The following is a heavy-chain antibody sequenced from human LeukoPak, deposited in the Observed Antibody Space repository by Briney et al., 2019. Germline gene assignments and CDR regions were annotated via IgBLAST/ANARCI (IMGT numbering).Heavy chain of an antibody. D-gene: IGHD1-20*01. J-gene: IGHJ3*02. V-gene: IGHV4-34*01. Sequence: SETLSLTCAVYGGSFSGYYWSWIRQPPGKGLEWIGEINHSGSTNYNPSLKSRVTISVDTSKNQFSLKLSSVTAADTAVYYCARQTGYNWIPHRGAFDIWGQGTMVTVSS. CDR1: GGSFSGYY. CDR2: INHSGST. CDR3: ARQTGYNWIPHRGAFDI.